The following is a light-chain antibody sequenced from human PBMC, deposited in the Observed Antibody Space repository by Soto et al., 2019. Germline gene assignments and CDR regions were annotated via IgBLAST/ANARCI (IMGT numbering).Light chain of an antibody. V-gene: IGLV2-8*01. Sequence: QSALTQPPSASGSPGQSVTISCTGTSSDVGGYHYVSRYQQHPGKAPKLMIYEVSKRPSGVPDRISGSKSGNTASLTVSGLQAEDEADYYCSSYAGSNYVVFGGGTKLTVL. CDR2: EVS. CDR3: SSYAGSNYVV. J-gene: IGLJ2*01. CDR1: SSDVGGYHY.